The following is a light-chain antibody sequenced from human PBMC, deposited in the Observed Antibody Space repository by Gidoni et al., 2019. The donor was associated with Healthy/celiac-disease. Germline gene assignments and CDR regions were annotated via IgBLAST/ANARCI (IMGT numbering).Light chain of an antibody. J-gene: IGKJ2*01. CDR3: QQYNSYSRT. V-gene: IGKV1-5*03. CDR2: KAS. Sequence: DIHMTQPPSTLSASVGDRVTITCRASQSISSWYAWYQQKPGNAPKLLIYKASSLESGVPSRFSGSGSGTEFTLTISSLQPDDFATYYCQQYNSYSRTFGQGTKLEIK. CDR1: QSISSW.